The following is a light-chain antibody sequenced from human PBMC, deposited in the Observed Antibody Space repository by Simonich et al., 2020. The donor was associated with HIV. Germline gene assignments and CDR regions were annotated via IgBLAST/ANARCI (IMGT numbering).Light chain of an antibody. CDR2: GAS. V-gene: IGKV3D-20*02. CDR1: QSVRSSY. CDR3: QQRSNWPPWT. J-gene: IGKJ1*01. Sequence: EIVMTQSPGTLSLSPGERATLSCRASQSVRSSYLAWYQQKPGQAPRLLIYGASSRATGIPDRFSGSGSGTDFTLTISRLEPEDFAVYYCQQRSNWPPWTFGQGTKVEIK.